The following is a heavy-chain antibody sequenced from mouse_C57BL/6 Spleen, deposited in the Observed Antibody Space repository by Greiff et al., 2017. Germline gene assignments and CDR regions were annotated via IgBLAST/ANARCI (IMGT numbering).Heavy chain of an antibody. V-gene: IGHV1-82*01. CDR1: GYAFSSSW. Sequence: VQLQQSGPELVKPGASVKISCKASGYAFSSSWMNWVKQRPGKGLEWIGRIYPGDGDTNYNGKFKGKATLTADKSSSTAYLQLSSLTSEDSAVYFCARGHITTEVASPLDYWGQGTTLTVSS. D-gene: IGHD1-1*01. CDR2: IYPGDGDT. CDR3: ARGHITTEVASPLDY. J-gene: IGHJ2*01.